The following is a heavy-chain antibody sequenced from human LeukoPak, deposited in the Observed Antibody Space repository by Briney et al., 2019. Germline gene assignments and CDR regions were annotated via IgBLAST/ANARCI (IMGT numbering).Heavy chain of an antibody. CDR2: IYYSGST. J-gene: IGHJ4*02. Sequence: PSETLSLTCTVSGGSISSYYWSWIRQPPGKGLEWIGYIYYSGSTTYNPSLKSRVTISIDTSKNQFSLKLNSVTAADTAVYYCARAGGYYPLLDYWGQGTLVTVSS. V-gene: IGHV4-59*01. CDR3: ARAGGYYPLLDY. D-gene: IGHD3-10*01. CDR1: GGSISSYY.